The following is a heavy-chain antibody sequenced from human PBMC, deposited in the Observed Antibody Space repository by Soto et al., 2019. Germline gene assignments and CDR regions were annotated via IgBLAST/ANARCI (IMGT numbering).Heavy chain of an antibody. J-gene: IGHJ4*02. CDR3: ARELNVDTAMAPVGFDC. V-gene: IGHV1-69*13. CDR1: GGTFSSYA. CDR2: IIPIFGTA. D-gene: IGHD5-18*01. Sequence: SVKVSCKASGGTFSSYAISWVRQAPGQGLEWMGGIIPIFGTANYAQKFQGRVTITADESTSTAYMELSSLRSEDTAVYYCARELNVDTAMAPVGFDCRGQGTLVTVSS.